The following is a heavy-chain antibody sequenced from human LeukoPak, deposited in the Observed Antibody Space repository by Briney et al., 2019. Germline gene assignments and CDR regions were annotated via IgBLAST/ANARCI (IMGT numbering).Heavy chain of an antibody. CDR1: GFTFSSYA. V-gene: IGHV3-64*01. CDR3: AREVVVTGFDY. CDR2: ISSNGGST. J-gene: IGHJ4*02. D-gene: IGHD2-21*02. Sequence: GGSLRLSCAASGFTFSSYAMHWVRQAPGKGLEYVSAISSNGGSTYYANSVKGRFTISRDNSKNTLYLQMGSLRAEDMAVYYCAREVVVTGFDYWGQGTLVTVSS.